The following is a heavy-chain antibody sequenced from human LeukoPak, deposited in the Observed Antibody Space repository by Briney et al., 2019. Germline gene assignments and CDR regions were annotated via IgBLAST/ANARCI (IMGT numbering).Heavy chain of an antibody. CDR1: GYTFTRYY. CDR2: INPSGGTT. V-gene: IGHV1-46*01. CDR3: ARDALSYDYSWGSYGHLGIDP. Sequence: GASVKVSRKASGYTFTRYYMHWVRQAPGQGLEWMGIINPSGGTTDYAQKFHGRITVTRDTSTSTVYMELTSLTSEDTAVYYCARDALSYDYSWGSYGHLGIDPWGQGTLVTVSS. D-gene: IGHD3-16*01. J-gene: IGHJ5*02.